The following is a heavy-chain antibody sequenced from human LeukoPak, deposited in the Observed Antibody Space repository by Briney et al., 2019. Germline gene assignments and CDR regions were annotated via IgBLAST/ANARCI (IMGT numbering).Heavy chain of an antibody. D-gene: IGHD1-14*01. Sequence: GGSLRLSCVSSGFSFSNYAMSWVRQAPGRGLEWVSNVLADGHTTYYADSVKGRFTISRDNSKNTVYLEMNSLRVEDTAVYYCAKDLRPDGIDDLDHWGQGTLVTVSS. CDR1: GFSFSNYA. CDR3: AKDLRPDGIDDLDH. V-gene: IGHV3-23*01. J-gene: IGHJ4*02. CDR2: VLADGHTT.